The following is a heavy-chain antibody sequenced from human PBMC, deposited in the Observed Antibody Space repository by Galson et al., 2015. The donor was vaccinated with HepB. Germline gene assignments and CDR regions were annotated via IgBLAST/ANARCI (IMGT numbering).Heavy chain of an antibody. CDR3: TGDRKGGYGPFNY. V-gene: IGHV3-49*03. J-gene: IGHJ4*02. Sequence: SLRLSCAASGFTFGDYTMSWFRQAPGKGLEWVGSIRSKAYGGTTEYVASVKRRFTISRHDSKSIANLQINSLKTEDTAGYYCTGDRKGGYGPFNYWGQGTLVTVSS. CDR2: IRSKAYGGTT. D-gene: IGHD5-12*01. CDR1: GFTFGDYT.